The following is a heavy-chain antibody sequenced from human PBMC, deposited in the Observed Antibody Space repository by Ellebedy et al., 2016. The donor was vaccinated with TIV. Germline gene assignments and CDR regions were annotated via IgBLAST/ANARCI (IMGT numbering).Heavy chain of an antibody. CDR3: VRRSRDSEWFDT. Sequence: GGSLRLXXKGSGYSFTSYWIGWVRQMPGKGLEWMGIIYPGDSDTRYSPSFQGQVTISVDKSINTAYLQWSSLKASDSAIYYCVRRSRDSEWFDTWGQGTLVTVSS. D-gene: IGHD1-14*01. CDR2: IYPGDSDT. V-gene: IGHV5-51*01. CDR1: GYSFTSYW. J-gene: IGHJ5*02.